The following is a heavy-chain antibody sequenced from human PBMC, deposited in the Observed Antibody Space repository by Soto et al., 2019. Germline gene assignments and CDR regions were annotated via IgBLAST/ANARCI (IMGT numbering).Heavy chain of an antibody. V-gene: IGHV3-53*04. CDR2: IHSGNSA. CDR3: ARDPGYCSGGICYRYMDV. J-gene: IGHJ6*03. Sequence: EMQLVESGGGLVNPGGSLRLSCAASWLIVNNNYMNWVRQAPGKGLEWVSVIHSGNSASYADSVMGRFTISRHNSKNMVYLQMNSLRAEDTAVYYCARDPGYCSGGICYRYMDVWGKGTTVTVSS. CDR1: WLIVNNNY. D-gene: IGHD2-15*01.